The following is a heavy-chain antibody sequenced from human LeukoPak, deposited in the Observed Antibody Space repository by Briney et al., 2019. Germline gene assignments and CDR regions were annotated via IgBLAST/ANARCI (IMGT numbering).Heavy chain of an antibody. V-gene: IGHV3-33*01. D-gene: IGHD3-3*01. CDR2: IWYDGSNK. Sequence: GGSLRLSCAASGFTFSSYGMHWVRQAPGKGLEWVAVIWYDGSNKYYADSVKGRFTISRDNSKNTLYLQMSSLRAEDTAVYYCARDFDDFSFGYYFDYWGQGTLVTVSS. J-gene: IGHJ4*02. CDR1: GFTFSSYG. CDR3: ARDFDDFSFGYYFDY.